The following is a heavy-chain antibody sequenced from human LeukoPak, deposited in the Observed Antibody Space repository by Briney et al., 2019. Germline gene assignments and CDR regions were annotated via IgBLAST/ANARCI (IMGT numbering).Heavy chain of an antibody. D-gene: IGHD4-11*01. CDR1: GFTFTSSA. Sequence: SVKVSCKASGFTFTSSAMQWVRQARGQRLEWIGWIVVGSGNTNYAQKFQERVTITRDMSTSTAYMELSSLRSEDTAVYYCAADPSNPHKPYYYYGMDVWGEGTTVTVSS. CDR2: IVVGSGNT. J-gene: IGHJ6*04. CDR3: AADPSNPHKPYYYYGMDV. V-gene: IGHV1-58*02.